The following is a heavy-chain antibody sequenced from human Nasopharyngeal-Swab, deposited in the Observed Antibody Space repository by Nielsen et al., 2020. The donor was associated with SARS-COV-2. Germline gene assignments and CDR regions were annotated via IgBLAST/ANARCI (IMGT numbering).Heavy chain of an antibody. CDR3: ARHTNDFWSGYYYYYMDV. J-gene: IGHJ6*03. Sequence: GSLRLSCTVSGGSILNYYWSWIRQPPGKGLEWIGYIYYSGSTHYNPSLKSRVTISVDTSKNQFSLKLSSVTAADTAVYYCARHTNDFWSGYYYYYMDVWGKGTTVTVSS. CDR1: GGSILNYY. D-gene: IGHD3-3*01. CDR2: IYYSGST. V-gene: IGHV4-59*08.